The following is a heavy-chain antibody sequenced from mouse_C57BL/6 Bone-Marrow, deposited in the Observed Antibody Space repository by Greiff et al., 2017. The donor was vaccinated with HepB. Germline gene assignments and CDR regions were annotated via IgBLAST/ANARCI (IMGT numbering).Heavy chain of an antibody. J-gene: IGHJ1*03. Sequence: QVQLQQSGAELVKPGASVKLSCKASGYTFTSYWMHWVKQRPGRGLEWIGRIDPNSGGTKYNEKFKSKATLTVDKPSSTAYMQLSSLTSEDSAVYYCARSSPITTVPYWYFDVWGTGTTVTVSS. D-gene: IGHD1-1*01. CDR2: IDPNSGGT. CDR1: GYTFTSYW. CDR3: ARSSPITTVPYWYFDV. V-gene: IGHV1-72*01.